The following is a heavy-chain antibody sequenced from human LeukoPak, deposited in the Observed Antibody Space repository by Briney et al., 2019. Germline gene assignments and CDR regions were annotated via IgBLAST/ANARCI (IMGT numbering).Heavy chain of an antibody. D-gene: IGHD6-13*01. Sequence: GGSLRLSCAASGFTFDSYYMYWVRQVPGKGPVWVARIRGDGRTTIYADFVKGRFTISRDNAKNTLYLQMNSLRVDDTAVYYCARDIAPTGTVWFDPWGQGTLVTVSS. CDR1: GFTFDSYY. CDR2: IRGDGRTT. CDR3: ARDIAPTGTVWFDP. V-gene: IGHV3-74*01. J-gene: IGHJ5*02.